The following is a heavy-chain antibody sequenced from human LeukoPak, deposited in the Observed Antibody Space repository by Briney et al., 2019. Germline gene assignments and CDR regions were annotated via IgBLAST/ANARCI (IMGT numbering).Heavy chain of an antibody. J-gene: IGHJ4*02. CDR3: ARVGSAMVTWFDY. D-gene: IGHD5-18*01. CDR1: GFTFGSHW. V-gene: IGHV3-33*08. Sequence: GGSLRLSCDASGFTFGSHWMHWVRQAPGKGLEWVAVIWYDGSNKYYADSVKGRFTISRDNSKNTLYLQMNSLRAEDTAVYYCARVGSAMVTWFDYWGQGTLVTVSS. CDR2: IWYDGSNK.